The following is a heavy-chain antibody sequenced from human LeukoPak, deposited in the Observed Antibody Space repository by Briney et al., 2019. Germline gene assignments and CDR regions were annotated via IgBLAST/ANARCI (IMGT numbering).Heavy chain of an antibody. V-gene: IGHV4-59*01. CDR1: GGSISSYY. CDR3: ARDASMVADYGTDV. J-gene: IGHJ6*02. Sequence: PSETLSLTCTVSGGSISSYYWSWIRQPPGKGLEWIGYIYYSGSTNYNPSLKSRVTISVDTSKNQFSLKLSSVTAADTAVYYCARDASMVADYGTDVWGQGTTVTVSS. CDR2: IYYSGST. D-gene: IGHD5-12*01.